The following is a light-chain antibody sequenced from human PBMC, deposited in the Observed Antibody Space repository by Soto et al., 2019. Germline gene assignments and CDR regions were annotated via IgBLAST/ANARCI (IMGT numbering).Light chain of an antibody. V-gene: IGLV4-69*01. CDR3: QTWVTGMV. CDR2: LNSDGSH. Sequence: QLVLTQSPSASASLGASVRLTCTLSSVHSSYAIAWHQQQPDKGPRYLMKLNSDGSHSKGDGIPDRFSGSTSGAERYLIISSLQSEDEADYYCQTWVTGMVFGGGTKVTVL. J-gene: IGLJ3*02. CDR1: SVHSSYA.